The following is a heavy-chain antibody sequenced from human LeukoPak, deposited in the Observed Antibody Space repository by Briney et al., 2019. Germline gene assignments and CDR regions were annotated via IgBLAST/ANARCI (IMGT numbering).Heavy chain of an antibody. CDR1: GYTFTSYD. Sequence: ASVKVSCKASGYTFTSYDITWVRQAPGQGFEWMGRISVYNGNTNYAQKLQGRVTMTTDTSTSTAYMELRSLRSDDTAVYYCARDHPRYCSGGSCYYDAFDIWGQGTMVTVSS. J-gene: IGHJ3*02. D-gene: IGHD2-15*01. CDR2: ISVYNGNT. V-gene: IGHV1-18*01. CDR3: ARDHPRYCSGGSCYYDAFDI.